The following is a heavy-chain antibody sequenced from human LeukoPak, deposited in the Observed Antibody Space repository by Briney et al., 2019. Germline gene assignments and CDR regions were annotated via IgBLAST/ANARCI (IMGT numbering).Heavy chain of an antibody. D-gene: IGHD3-10*01. CDR2: IYSGGST. V-gene: IGHV3-66*02. CDR3: ARDNGSGKYYFDY. J-gene: IGHJ4*02. Sequence: PGGSLRLSCAASGFTVSSNYMSWVRQAPGKGLEWVSVIYSGGSTYYADSVKGRFTISRDNSKNTLYLQTNSLRAEDTAVYYCARDNGSGKYYFDYWGQGTLVTVSS. CDR1: GFTVSSNY.